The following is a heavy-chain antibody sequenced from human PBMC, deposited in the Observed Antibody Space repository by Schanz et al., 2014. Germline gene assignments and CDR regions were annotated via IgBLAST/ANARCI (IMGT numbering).Heavy chain of an antibody. CDR3: ARRASCSRIGCPFDS. Sequence: EVQLVESGGGLVKPGGSLRLSCAASGFTFSSYSMNWVRQAPGKGLEWVSSISSSSSYIYYADSVKGRFTISRDNAKNSLYLQMNSLKTEDTAMYYCARRASCSRIGCPFDSWGQGTLXTVSS. CDR1: GFTFSSYS. V-gene: IGHV3-21*04. J-gene: IGHJ4*02. CDR2: ISSSSSYI. D-gene: IGHD2-2*01.